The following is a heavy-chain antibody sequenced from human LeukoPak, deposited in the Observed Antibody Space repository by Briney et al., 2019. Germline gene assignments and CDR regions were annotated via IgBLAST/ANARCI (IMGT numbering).Heavy chain of an antibody. V-gene: IGHV1-2*02. Sequence: ASVKVSCKASGYTFTGYYMHWVRQAPGQGLEWMGWINPNSGGTNYAQKFQGRVTMTTDTSTSTAYMELRSLRSDDTAVYYCARDDQHAHYYGMDVWGQGTTVTVSS. D-gene: IGHD6-13*01. CDR3: ARDDQHAHYYGMDV. CDR2: INPNSGGT. J-gene: IGHJ6*02. CDR1: GYTFTGYY.